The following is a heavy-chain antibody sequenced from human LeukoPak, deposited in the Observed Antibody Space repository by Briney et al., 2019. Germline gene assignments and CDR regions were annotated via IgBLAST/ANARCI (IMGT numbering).Heavy chain of an antibody. V-gene: IGHV3-23*01. CDR1: GFTFSSYG. Sequence: GGSLRLSCAASGFTFSSYGMSWVRQAPGKGLEWVSAISGTGGTTYYADSVKGRFTISRDNSKNTLYLQMNSLRAEDTAVYYCAKGGAVSSKSITMVRGTRRYYYYMDVWGKGTTVIISS. CDR2: ISGTGGTT. D-gene: IGHD3-10*01. J-gene: IGHJ6*03. CDR3: AKGGAVSSKSITMVRGTRRYYYYMDV.